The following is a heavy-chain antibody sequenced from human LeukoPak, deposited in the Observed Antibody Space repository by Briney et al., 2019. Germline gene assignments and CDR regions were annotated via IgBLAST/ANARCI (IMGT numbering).Heavy chain of an antibody. J-gene: IGHJ4*02. D-gene: IGHD3-3*01. CDR3: ARRLRSFGVVIPFDY. Sequence: SETLSLTCTVSGGSISSSSYYWGWIRQPPGKGLEWIGSIYYGGSTYYNPSLKSRVTISVDTSKNQFSLKLSSVTAADTAVYYCARRLRSFGVVIPFDYWGQGTLVTVSS. V-gene: IGHV4-39*01. CDR1: GGSISSSSYY. CDR2: IYYGGST.